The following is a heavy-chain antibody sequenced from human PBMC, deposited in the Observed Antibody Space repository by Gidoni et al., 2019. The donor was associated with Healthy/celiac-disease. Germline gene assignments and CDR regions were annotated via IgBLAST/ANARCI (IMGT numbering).Heavy chain of an antibody. CDR2: IYWDDDK. J-gene: IGHJ4*02. D-gene: IGHD2-2*01. CDR1: GFLLSTSGVG. Sequence: QITLKESGPTLVKPTQTLTLTCTFSGFLLSTSGVGVGWIRQPPGKALEWLALIYWDDDKRYSPSLKSRLTITKDTSKNQVVLTMTNMDPVDTATYYCAHGRWLSNGDQYYFDYWGQGTLVTVSS. V-gene: IGHV2-5*02. CDR3: AHGRWLSNGDQYYFDY.